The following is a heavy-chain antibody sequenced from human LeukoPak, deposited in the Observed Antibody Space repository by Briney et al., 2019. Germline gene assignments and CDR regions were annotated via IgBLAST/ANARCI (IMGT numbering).Heavy chain of an antibody. V-gene: IGHV3-30*18. CDR2: ISYDGSDK. CDR1: GFTFSSYS. J-gene: IGHJ4*02. Sequence: GGSLRLSCAASGFTFSSYSMNWVRQAPGKGLEWVAHISYDGSDKYYADSVKGRFTISRDNSKNTLYLQMNSLRAEDTAVYYCAKDLAVRRSGCPFDYWGQGTLVTVSS. D-gene: IGHD6-19*01. CDR3: AKDLAVRRSGCPFDY.